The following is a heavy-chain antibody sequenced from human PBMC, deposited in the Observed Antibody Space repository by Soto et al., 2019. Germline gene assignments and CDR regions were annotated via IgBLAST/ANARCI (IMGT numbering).Heavy chain of an antibody. D-gene: IGHD4-17*01. J-gene: IGHJ4*02. CDR1: GFTFSRDD. CDR3: AKERATTTACDY. Sequence: PGGSLRLSCAASGFTFSRDDMSWVRQAPGKGLEWVSLISDNGGSTYDAASVKGRFTISRDNTKNTLFPQMNCRRAEDTDVYYCAKERATTTACDYLDKGA. V-gene: IGHV3-23*01. CDR2: ISDNGGST.